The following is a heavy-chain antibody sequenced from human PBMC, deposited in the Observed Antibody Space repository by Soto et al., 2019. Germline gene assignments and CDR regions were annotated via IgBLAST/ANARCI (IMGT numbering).Heavy chain of an antibody. CDR2: ISDDGNNK. D-gene: IGHD2-15*01. V-gene: IGHV3-30-3*01. J-gene: IGHJ6*02. Sequence: QVQLVESGGGVVQPGRSLRLSCAASGFTFSSYAMHWGRQAPAKGLEWVAVISDDGNNKYYADSVKGRFTISRDNSKNTLYLQMNSVRAEDTAVYSCARAGCDGGSCYTMVGLRYGMDVWGQGTTVTVSS. CDR1: GFTFSSYA. CDR3: ARAGCDGGSCYTMVGLRYGMDV.